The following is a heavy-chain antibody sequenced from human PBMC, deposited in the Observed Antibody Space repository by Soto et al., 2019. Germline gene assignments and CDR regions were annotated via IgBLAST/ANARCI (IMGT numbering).Heavy chain of an antibody. CDR2: IYYSGNT. J-gene: IGHJ6*02. CDR1: GFSLNTIGMC. V-gene: IGHV4-39*01. D-gene: IGHD3-3*01. Sequence: SGPTLVNPTQTLTLTCTFSGFSLNTIGMCVTWIRQPPGKGLEWIGSIYYSGNTYYNPSLKSRVTISVDTSNNQFSLRLSSVTAADTAVYYCARHERSGNYYYYGMDVWGQGTTVTVSS. CDR3: ARHERSGNYYYYGMDV.